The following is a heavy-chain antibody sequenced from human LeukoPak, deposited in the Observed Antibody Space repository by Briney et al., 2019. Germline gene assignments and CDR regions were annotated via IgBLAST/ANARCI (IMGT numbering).Heavy chain of an antibody. Sequence: PSGTLSLTCGVSGGSITTTNFWSWVRQTPGQGLEWIGEVSVSGLSDYNPSLRRRVTMSLDTSKNHLSLKLTSVTAADTAVYYCTRENAAFSPFGYWGQGTLVTV. CDR3: TRENAAFSPFGY. CDR1: GGSITTTNF. V-gene: IGHV4-4*02. D-gene: IGHD6-25*01. J-gene: IGHJ4*02. CDR2: VSVSGLS.